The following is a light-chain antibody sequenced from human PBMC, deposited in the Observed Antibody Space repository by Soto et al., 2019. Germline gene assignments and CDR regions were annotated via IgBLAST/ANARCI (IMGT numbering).Light chain of an antibody. J-gene: IGKJ1*01. CDR3: QQRSNWPKWT. V-gene: IGKV3-11*01. CDR1: QSVSSY. CDR2: DAS. Sequence: EIVMTQSPATLSVSPGERATLSCRASQSVSSYLAWYQQKPGQAPRLLIYDASHRATGIPARFSGSGSGTDFTLTISSLEPEDFAVYYCQQRSNWPKWTFGQGTKLDIK.